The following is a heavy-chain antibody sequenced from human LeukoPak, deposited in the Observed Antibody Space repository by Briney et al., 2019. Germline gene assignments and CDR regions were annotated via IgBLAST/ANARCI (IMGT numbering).Heavy chain of an antibody. CDR2: IIPIFGTA. Sequence: VASVKVSCKASGYTFTSYGISWVRQAPGQGLEWMGGIIPIFGTANYAQKFQGRVTITADESTSTAYMELSSLRSEDTAVYYCARGGGYCSGGSCYYNYFDYWGQGTLVTVSS. D-gene: IGHD2-15*01. V-gene: IGHV1-69*13. CDR3: ARGGGYCSGGSCYYNYFDY. J-gene: IGHJ4*02. CDR1: GYTFTSYG.